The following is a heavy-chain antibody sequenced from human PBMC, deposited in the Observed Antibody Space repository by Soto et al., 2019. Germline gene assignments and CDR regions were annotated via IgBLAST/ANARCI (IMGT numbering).Heavy chain of an antibody. J-gene: IGHJ5*02. Sequence: PSETLSLTCAVYGGSFSGYSCTWIRQPPGTGLEWIGEINHSGSTNYNPSLKSRVTISVDTSKNQFSLKLTSVTAADTAVYYCASLITMVRGVIITPGWFDPWGQGTLVT. D-gene: IGHD3-10*01. CDR3: ASLITMVRGVIITPGWFDP. CDR1: GGSFSGYS. CDR2: INHSGST. V-gene: IGHV4-34*01.